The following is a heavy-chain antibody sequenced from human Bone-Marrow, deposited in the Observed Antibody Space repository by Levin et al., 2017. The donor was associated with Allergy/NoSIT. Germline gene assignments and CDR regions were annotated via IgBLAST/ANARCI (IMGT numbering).Heavy chain of an antibody. CDR3: ALAGYSSTLLPYYLDS. CDR2: IYYDGSYK. D-gene: IGHD6-13*01. CDR1: GFTFSSNG. J-gene: IGHJ4*02. Sequence: GESLKISCAASGFTFSSNGMHWVRQAPGKGLEWVAVIYYDGSYKYYADSVKGRFTISRDNSKDTLFLQMNSLRAEDTAVYYCALAGYSSTLLPYYLDSWGLGTLVTVSS. V-gene: IGHV3-33*01.